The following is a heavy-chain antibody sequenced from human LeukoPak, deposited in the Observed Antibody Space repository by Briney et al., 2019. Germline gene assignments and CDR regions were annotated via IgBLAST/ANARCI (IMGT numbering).Heavy chain of an antibody. CDR2: ISGSGGST. Sequence: GGTLRLSCAVSGITFNSYGMSWVRQAPGKGLEGVSAISGSGGSTDYADSVKGRFTISRDNYKNTLYLQMNSLRAEDTAVYYCAKEVAYGDYILGWYFDLWGRGPLVTVSS. J-gene: IGHJ2*01. CDR1: GITFNSYG. D-gene: IGHD4-17*01. V-gene: IGHV3-23*01. CDR3: AKEVAYGDYILGWYFDL.